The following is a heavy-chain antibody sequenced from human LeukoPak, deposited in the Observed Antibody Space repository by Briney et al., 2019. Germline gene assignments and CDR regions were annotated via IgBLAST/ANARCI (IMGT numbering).Heavy chain of an antibody. D-gene: IGHD5-12*01. CDR1: GFTFSSYA. Sequence: GGSLRLSCAASGFTFSSYAMHWVRQAPGKGLEWVAVISYDGSNKYYADSVKGRFTISRDNSKNTLYLQMNSLRAEDTAVYYCARDFRGYSGYGYFDAFDIWGQGTMDTVSS. CDR3: ARDFRGYSGYGYFDAFDI. V-gene: IGHV3-30-3*01. CDR2: ISYDGSNK. J-gene: IGHJ3*02.